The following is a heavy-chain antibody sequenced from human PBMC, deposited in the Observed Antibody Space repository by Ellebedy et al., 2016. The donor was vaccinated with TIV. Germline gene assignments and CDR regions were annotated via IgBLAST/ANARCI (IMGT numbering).Heavy chain of an antibody. D-gene: IGHD2-15*01. CDR3: ASDGYCSGGSCYDFDY. CDR1: GFTFSSYG. J-gene: IGHJ4*02. Sequence: GGSLRLSXAASGFTFSSYGMHWVRQAPGKGLEWVAVIWYDGSNKYYADSVKGRFTISRDNSKNTLYLQMNSLRAEDTAVYYCASDGYCSGGSCYDFDYWGQGTLVTVSS. CDR2: IWYDGSNK. V-gene: IGHV3-33*01.